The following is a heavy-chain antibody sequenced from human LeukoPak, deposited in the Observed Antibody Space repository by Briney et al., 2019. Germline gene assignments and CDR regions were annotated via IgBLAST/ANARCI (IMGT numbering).Heavy chain of an antibody. CDR1: GFTVSSNY. Sequence: PGGSLRLSCAASGFTVSSNYMSWVRQAPGKGLEWVSVIYSGGSTYYAHSVKGRFTISRDNSKNTLYLQMNSLRAEDTAVYYCARTTYYYDSSGYFDYWGQGTLVTVSS. J-gene: IGHJ4*02. CDR2: IYSGGST. CDR3: ARTTYYYDSSGYFDY. V-gene: IGHV3-53*01. D-gene: IGHD3-22*01.